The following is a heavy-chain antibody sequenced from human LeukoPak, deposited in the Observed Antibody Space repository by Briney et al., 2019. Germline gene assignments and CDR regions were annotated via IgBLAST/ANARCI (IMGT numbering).Heavy chain of an antibody. D-gene: IGHD2-15*01. CDR1: EFSVGSNY. Sequence: GGSLRLSCAASEFSVGSNYMTWVRQAPGKGLEWVSSISSSSSYIYYADSVKGRFTISRDNAKNSLYLQMNSLRAEDTAVYYCARGYCSGGSCYFNYFDYWGQGSLVTVSS. V-gene: IGHV3-21*01. CDR3: ARGYCSGGSCYFNYFDY. CDR2: ISSSSSYI. J-gene: IGHJ4*02.